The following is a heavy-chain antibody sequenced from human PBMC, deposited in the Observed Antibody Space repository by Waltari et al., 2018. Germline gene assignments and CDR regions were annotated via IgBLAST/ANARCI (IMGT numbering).Heavy chain of an antibody. CDR3: ASKGSLYYDLCSGSLAHFDY. V-gene: IGHV4-34*01. D-gene: IGHD3-3*01. Sequence: QVQLQQWGAGLLKPSETLSLTCAVYGGSFSGYYWSWIRQPPGKGLEWIGEINHTGSTNSTPSLTSRVTISVDTSKNQFSLKLSSVTAADTAVYYCASKGSLYYDLCSGSLAHFDYWGQGTLVTVSS. CDR1: GGSFSGYY. CDR2: INHTGST. J-gene: IGHJ4*02.